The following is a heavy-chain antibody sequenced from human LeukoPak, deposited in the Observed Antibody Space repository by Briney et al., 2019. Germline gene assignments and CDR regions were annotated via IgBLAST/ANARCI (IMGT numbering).Heavy chain of an antibody. Sequence: SETLSLTCTVSGGSLSSGSDFWSWIRQSAGKGLEWIGRIYASGSTNYKPSLKSRVTISVDTSKNQFSLKLSSVTAADTAVYYCARSGYSNFDYWGQGTLVTVSS. CDR1: GGSLSSGSDF. V-gene: IGHV4-61*02. D-gene: IGHD3-3*01. J-gene: IGHJ4*02. CDR2: IYASGST. CDR3: ARSGYSNFDY.